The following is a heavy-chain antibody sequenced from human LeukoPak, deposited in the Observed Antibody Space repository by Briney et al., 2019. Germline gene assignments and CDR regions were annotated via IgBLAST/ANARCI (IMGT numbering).Heavy chain of an antibody. CDR2: ISGSGGST. CDR1: GFTFSSYA. J-gene: IGHJ4*02. V-gene: IGHV3-23*01. D-gene: IGHD6-19*01. CDR3: AKARLVSGYYFDY. Sequence: GGSLRLSCAASGFTFSSYAMSWVRQAPGKGLEWVSAISGSGGSTYYADSVKGRFTISRDNSKNTQYLQMNSLRAEDTAVYYCAKARLVSGYYFDYWGQGTLVTVSS.